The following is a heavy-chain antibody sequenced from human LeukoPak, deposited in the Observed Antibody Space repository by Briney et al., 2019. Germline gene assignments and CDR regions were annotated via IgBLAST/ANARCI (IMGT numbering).Heavy chain of an antibody. CDR1: GGTFSSYA. CDR3: ARENRGYSYGSYYYGMDV. D-gene: IGHD5-18*01. V-gene: IGHV1-69*04. Sequence: SVKVSCKASGGTFSSYAISWVRQAPGQGLEWMGRIIPILGIANYAQKFQGRVTITADKSTSTAYMELSSLRSEDTAVYYCARENRGYSYGSYYYGMDVXXXXXXVXVSS. J-gene: IGHJ6*01. CDR2: IIPILGIA.